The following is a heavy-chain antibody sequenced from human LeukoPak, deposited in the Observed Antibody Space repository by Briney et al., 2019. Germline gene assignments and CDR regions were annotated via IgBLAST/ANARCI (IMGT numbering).Heavy chain of an antibody. CDR2: IYYRGSP. CDR1: VGSISSSSSY. V-gene: IGHV4-39*01. Sequence: SETLCLTCTVWVGSISSSSSYWGWIRQPPGKGQGWIGSIYYRGSPYYNPSLKSRVTISVDTSKNQFSLKLSSVTAADTAVYYCARLHGGSYLYYFDYWGQGTLVTVSS. J-gene: IGHJ4*02. CDR3: ARLHGGSYLYYFDY. D-gene: IGHD1-26*01.